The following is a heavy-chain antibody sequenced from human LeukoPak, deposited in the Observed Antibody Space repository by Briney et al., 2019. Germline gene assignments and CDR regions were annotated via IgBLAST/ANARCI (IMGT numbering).Heavy chain of an antibody. J-gene: IGHJ4*02. V-gene: IGHV3-23*01. CDR2: ISGSGGST. CDR3: AKDGVPAAFDY. CDR1: GFTFGTYA. D-gene: IGHD2-2*01. Sequence: GSLRLSCAASGFTFGTYAMTWVRQAPGKGLEWVSAISGSGGSTYYADSVKGRFTISRDNSKNTLYLQMNSLRAEDTAVYYCAKDGVPAAFDYWGQGTLVTVSS.